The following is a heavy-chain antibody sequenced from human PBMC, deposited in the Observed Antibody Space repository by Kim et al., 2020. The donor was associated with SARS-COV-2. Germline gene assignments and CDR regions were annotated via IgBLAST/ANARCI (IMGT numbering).Heavy chain of an antibody. Sequence: GGSLRLSCAASGFTFDDYAMHWVRQAPGKGLEWVSGISWNSGSIGYADSVKGRFTISRDNAKNSLYLQMNSLRAEDTALYYCAKDMGTYDDPFDYWGQGTLVTVSS. J-gene: IGHJ4*02. V-gene: IGHV3-9*01. CDR2: ISWNSGSI. CDR3: AKDMGTYDDPFDY. D-gene: IGHD4-17*01. CDR1: GFTFDDYA.